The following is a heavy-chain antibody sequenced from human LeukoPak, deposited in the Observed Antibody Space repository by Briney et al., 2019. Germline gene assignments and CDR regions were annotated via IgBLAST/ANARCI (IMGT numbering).Heavy chain of an antibody. CDR1: GYSFTSYW. Sequence: GESLKISCKGSGYSFTSYWIGWVRQMPGKGLEWMGIICPGVSDTRYSPSFQGQVTISADKSISTAYLQWSSLKASDTPMYYCSSHEVDYGDYLYYFDYWGQGTLVTVSP. V-gene: IGHV5-51*01. D-gene: IGHD4-17*01. CDR3: SSHEVDYGDYLYYFDY. J-gene: IGHJ4*02. CDR2: ICPGVSDT.